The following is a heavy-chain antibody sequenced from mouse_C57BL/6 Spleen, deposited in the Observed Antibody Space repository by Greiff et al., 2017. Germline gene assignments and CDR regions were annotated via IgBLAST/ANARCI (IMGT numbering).Heavy chain of an antibody. D-gene: IGHD6-1*01. Sequence: DAGGGLVQPKGSLKLSCAASGFSFNTYAMNWVRQAPGKGLEWVARIRSKSNNYATYYADSVKDRFTISRDDSESMLYLQMNNLKTENTAMYYCVRHPQYYYAMDYWGQGTSVTVSS. CDR3: VRHPQYYYAMDY. V-gene: IGHV10-1*01. J-gene: IGHJ4*01. CDR2: IRSKSNNYAT. CDR1: GFSFNTYA.